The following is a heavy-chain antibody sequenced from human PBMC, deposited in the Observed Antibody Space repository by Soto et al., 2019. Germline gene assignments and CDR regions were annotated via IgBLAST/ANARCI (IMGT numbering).Heavy chain of an antibody. Sequence: GGSLRLSCEASGFSFSTFSMNWVRQAPGKGLEYVSVISSSSGYIYYADSVKGRFTVSRDNARNTLFLQMSGLREEDTAVYYCARHDRGDYYYYGFGVWGEGPTVP. J-gene: IGHJ6*02. CDR1: GFSFSTFS. D-gene: IGHD3-3*01. V-gene: IGHV3-21*01. CDR2: ISSSSGYI. CDR3: ARHDRGDYYYYGFGV.